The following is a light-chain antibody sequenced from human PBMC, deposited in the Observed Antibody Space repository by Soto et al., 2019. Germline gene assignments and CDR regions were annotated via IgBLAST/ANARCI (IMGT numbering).Light chain of an antibody. CDR3: QQYYSSLAIT. V-gene: IGKV4-1*01. J-gene: IGKJ5*01. Sequence: DIVMTKCGEWLVLTVGARATINGKSSQSVLKRPKNRNYLAWYQQKPGQPPKLLMYWASTRESGVPDRFSGCGSGTDFTLTITGVQAEDVAVYYCQQYYSSLAITFGQGTRLAIK. CDR2: WAS. CDR1: QSVLKRPKNRNY.